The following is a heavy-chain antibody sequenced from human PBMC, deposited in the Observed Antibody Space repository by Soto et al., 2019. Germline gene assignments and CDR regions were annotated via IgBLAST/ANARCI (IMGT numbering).Heavy chain of an antibody. D-gene: IGHD2-2*01. Sequence: QVQLVESGGGVVQPGRSLRLSCAASGFTFSTFGMHWVRQAPGKGLEWVALISYDGSNKYYADSVKGRFTISRDNSKNTLYLQMNSLRAEDTAVYYCAKAIGYCSSSTCREYYYYYGLDVWGQGTTVTVSS. V-gene: IGHV3-30*18. CDR3: AKAIGYCSSSTCREYYYYYGLDV. CDR1: GFTFSTFG. CDR2: ISYDGSNK. J-gene: IGHJ6*02.